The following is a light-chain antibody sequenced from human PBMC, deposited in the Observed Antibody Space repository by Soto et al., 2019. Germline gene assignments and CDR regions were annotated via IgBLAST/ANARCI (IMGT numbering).Light chain of an antibody. CDR2: AAS. J-gene: IGKJ1*01. V-gene: IGKV3-20*01. CDR1: QSVSSNY. Sequence: ELVLTQSPGTLSLSPGERATLSCRASQSVSSNYLAWFQQKPGQAPRLLIYAASSRATGIPDGFSGSGSGTDFTLTISRLEPEDFAVYYCQQYGSSPQTFGQGTKVDIK. CDR3: QQYGSSPQT.